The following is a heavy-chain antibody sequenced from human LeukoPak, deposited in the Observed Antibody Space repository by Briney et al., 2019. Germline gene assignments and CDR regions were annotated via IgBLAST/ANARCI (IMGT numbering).Heavy chain of an antibody. CDR3: ARVDRSLGSGPYYFDY. J-gene: IGHJ4*02. CDR1: GGSISSYY. D-gene: IGHD2-15*01. V-gene: IGHV4-59*12. CDR2: IYHSGST. Sequence: SETLSLTCTVSGGSISSYYWSWIRQPPGKGLEWIGYIYHSGSTYYNPSLKSRVTISVDRSKNQFSLKLSSVTAADTAVYYCARVDRSLGSGPYYFDYWGQGTLVTVSS.